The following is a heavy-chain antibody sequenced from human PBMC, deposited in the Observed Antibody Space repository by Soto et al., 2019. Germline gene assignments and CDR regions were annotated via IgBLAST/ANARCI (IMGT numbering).Heavy chain of an antibody. CDR2: MIYSGTA. V-gene: IGHV4-59*01. J-gene: IGHJ4*02. Sequence: SETLSLTCTVSGGSMSSYYWGWVRQPPGKGLEWIGYMIYSGTANYNPSLKSRVTISVDMSKGQFSLKLTSVTTADTAVYYCARYYDFWTGLDYWGQGTLVTVSS. CDR1: GGSMSSYY. D-gene: IGHD3-3*01. CDR3: ARYYDFWTGLDY.